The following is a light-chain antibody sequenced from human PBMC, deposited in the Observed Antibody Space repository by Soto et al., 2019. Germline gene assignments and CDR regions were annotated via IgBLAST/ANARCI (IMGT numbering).Light chain of an antibody. J-gene: IGLJ2*01. V-gene: IGLV2-14*03. CDR3: SSYTTSDTLI. CDR2: DVS. CDR1: NSDIGAYNS. Sequence: QSARTQPASVSGSPRQSITISCTGTNSDIGAYNSVSWYQQHPGKVPKLLIYDVSNRPSGVSPRFSGSKSGNTASLTISGLQAEDEADYYCSSYTTSDTLIFGGGTKLTVL.